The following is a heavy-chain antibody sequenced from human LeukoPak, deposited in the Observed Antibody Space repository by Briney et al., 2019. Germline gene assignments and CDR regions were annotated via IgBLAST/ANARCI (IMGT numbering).Heavy chain of an antibody. D-gene: IGHD2-2*01. V-gene: IGHV4-59*08. CDR1: GGSISSYC. J-gene: IGHJ5*02. Sequence: SETLSLTCTVSGGSISSYCWSWIRQPPGKGLEWIGYIYYSGSTNYNPSLKSRVTISVDTSKNQFSLKLRSVTAADTAVYYCASPRYCSSTSCSSPIDPWGQGTLVTVSS. CDR2: IYYSGST. CDR3: ASPRYCSSTSCSSPIDP.